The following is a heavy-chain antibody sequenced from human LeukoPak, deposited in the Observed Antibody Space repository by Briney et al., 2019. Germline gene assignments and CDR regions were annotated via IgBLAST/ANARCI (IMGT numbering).Heavy chain of an antibody. J-gene: IGHJ4*02. CDR2: IKQDGSEK. V-gene: IGHV3-7*02. Sequence: AGRSLRLSCAASGFTFSNYWMSWVRQAPGKGLEWVANIKQDGSEKYYVPSVRGRFAISRDNAQNSLYLQMDSLRAEDTAVYYCARGGGDCSGTDCFETDNWGQGTLVTVSS. D-gene: IGHD2-21*02. CDR3: ARGGGDCSGTDCFETDN. CDR1: GFTFSNYW.